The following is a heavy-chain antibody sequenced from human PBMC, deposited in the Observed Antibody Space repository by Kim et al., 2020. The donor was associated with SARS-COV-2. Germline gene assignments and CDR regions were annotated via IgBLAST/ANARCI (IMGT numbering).Heavy chain of an antibody. CDR1: GGSISSYY. CDR3: ARDPLPAAVTIPGSYYYGMDV. Sequence: SETLSLTCTVSGGSISSYYWSWIRQPPGKGLEWIGYIYYSGSTNYNPSLKSRVTISVDTSKNQFSLKLSSVTAADTAVYYCARDPLPAAVTIPGSYYYGMDVWGQVTTVTVSS. V-gene: IGHV4-59*01. CDR2: IYYSGST. D-gene: IGHD4-17*01. J-gene: IGHJ6*02.